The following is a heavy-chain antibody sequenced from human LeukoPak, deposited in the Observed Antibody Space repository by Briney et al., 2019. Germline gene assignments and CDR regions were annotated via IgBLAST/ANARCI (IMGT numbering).Heavy chain of an antibody. CDR3: ARLAEDYYYYMDV. V-gene: IGHV3-13*01. CDR1: GFTFRSYD. Sequence: GGSLRLSCAASGFTFRSYDMHWVRQATGKGLEWVSGIGTAGEIYYPGSVKGRFTISRDNAKNSLYLQMNSLRAEDTAVYYCARLAEDYYYYMDVWGKGTTVTISS. CDR2: IGTAGEI. J-gene: IGHJ6*03.